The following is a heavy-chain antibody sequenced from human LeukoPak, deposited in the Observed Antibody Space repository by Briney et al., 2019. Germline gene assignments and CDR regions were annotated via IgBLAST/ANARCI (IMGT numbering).Heavy chain of an antibody. CDR1: GCTFTSYS. CDR3: AKGGKWDVTPFDY. Sequence: GGSLRLSCAASGCTFTSYSMNWVRQAPGKGLDWVSTISGGGGSTYYADSVKGRFTISRDNSKNTLYLQVNSLRAEDTAVYYCAKGGKWDVTPFDYWGQGTLATVSS. V-gene: IGHV3-23*01. CDR2: ISGGGGST. J-gene: IGHJ4*02. D-gene: IGHD1-26*01.